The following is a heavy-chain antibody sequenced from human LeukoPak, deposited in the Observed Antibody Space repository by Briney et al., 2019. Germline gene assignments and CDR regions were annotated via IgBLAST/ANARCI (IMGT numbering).Heavy chain of an antibody. J-gene: IGHJ4*02. V-gene: IGHV1-24*01. CDR1: GYTLTELS. CDR2: FDPEDGET. CDR3: ATDLSGAVATGD. Sequence: GASVKVSCKVSGYTLTELSMHWVRPAPGKGLEGMGGFDPEDGETIYAQKFQGRVTMTEDTSTDTAYIELSSLRSEDTAVYYCATDLSGAVATGDWGQGTLVTVSS. D-gene: IGHD5-12*01.